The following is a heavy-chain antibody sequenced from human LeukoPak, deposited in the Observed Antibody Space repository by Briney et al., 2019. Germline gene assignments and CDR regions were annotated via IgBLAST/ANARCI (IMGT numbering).Heavy chain of an antibody. Sequence: GGSLRLSCGASGFTFSSYDMAWVRQAPGKGLEWASAINAGGDSTYYADSVKGRFTISRDNSKNTLYLQMNSLRAEDTAVYHCAKGYYYNSFGFDCWGQGTLVTVAS. CDR3: AKGYYYNSFGFDC. D-gene: IGHD3-22*01. J-gene: IGHJ4*02. CDR2: INAGGDST. CDR1: GFTFSSYD. V-gene: IGHV3-23*01.